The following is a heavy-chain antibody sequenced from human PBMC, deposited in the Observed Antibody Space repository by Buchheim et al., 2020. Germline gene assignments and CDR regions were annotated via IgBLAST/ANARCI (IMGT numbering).Heavy chain of an antibody. CDR1: GFTFSSYG. J-gene: IGHJ4*02. CDR2: IWYDGSNK. D-gene: IGHD3-9*01. V-gene: IGHV3-33*01. CDR3: ARDEGYDILTGYRY. Sequence: QVQLVESGGGVVQPGRSLRLSCAASGFTFSSYGMHWVRQAPGKGLEWVAVIWYDGSNKYYADSVKGRFTISRDNSKNTLYLQTNSLRAEDTAVYYCARDEGYDILTGYRYWGQGTL.